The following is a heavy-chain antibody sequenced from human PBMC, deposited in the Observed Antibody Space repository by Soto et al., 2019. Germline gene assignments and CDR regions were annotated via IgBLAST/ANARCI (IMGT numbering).Heavy chain of an antibody. V-gene: IGHV3-30-3*01. CDR1: GFSFSNYA. Sequence: QVQLVESGGGVVQPGRSLRLSCAASGFSFSNYAMQWVRQAPGKGLEWMAAISVDGNTQYYADSVRGRFTISRDNSKNTVYVEMISLRAEDTAVYYRARDLKGDTKLDYWGQGTLVTVSS. D-gene: IGHD1-26*01. CDR3: ARDLKGDTKLDY. J-gene: IGHJ4*02. CDR2: ISVDGNTQ.